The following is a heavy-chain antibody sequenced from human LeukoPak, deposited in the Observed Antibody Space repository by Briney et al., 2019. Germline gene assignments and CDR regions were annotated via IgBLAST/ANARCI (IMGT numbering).Heavy chain of an antibody. CDR2: ISYDGSNK. J-gene: IGHJ6*02. CDR1: GFTFSSYA. CDR3: AREGYDFWSGYDYYYGMDV. Sequence: GGSLRLSCAASGFTFSSYAMHWVRQAPGKGLEWVAVISYDGSNKYYADSVKGRFTISRDNAKNTLYLQMNSLRAEDTAVYYCAREGYDFWSGYDYYYGMDVWGQGTTVTVSS. D-gene: IGHD3-3*01. V-gene: IGHV3-30*04.